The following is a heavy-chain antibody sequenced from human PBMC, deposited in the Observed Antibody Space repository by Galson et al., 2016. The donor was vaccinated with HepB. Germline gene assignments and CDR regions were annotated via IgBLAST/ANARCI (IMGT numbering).Heavy chain of an antibody. CDR3: ARGPSDSDFGSYFDS. V-gene: IGHV3-66*01. J-gene: IGHJ5*01. D-gene: IGHD3-3*01. Sequence: SLRLSCAVSGVSVNSNYMSWVRQAPGKGLEWVSIVYTNGNRYYADSVKGRFTVSRDNAKNSLYLQMNSLRAEDTAVYFCARGPSDSDFGSYFDSWGQGALVTVSS. CDR1: GVSVNSNY. CDR2: VYTNGNR.